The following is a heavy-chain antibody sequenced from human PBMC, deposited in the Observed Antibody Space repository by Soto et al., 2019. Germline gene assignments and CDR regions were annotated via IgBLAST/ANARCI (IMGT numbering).Heavy chain of an antibody. CDR1: GFTFNNYA. D-gene: IGHD1-1*01. Sequence: EVQLLESGGGLVQPGGALRLSCAASGFTFNNYAMYWVRQAPGKGLEWVSAISSGGGHTYYRDSVKGRFTISRDNSKNTMYLGMVNLRGEDTAVYSCAKDRDEYGYFDAFDIWGQGTMVTVSS. V-gene: IGHV3-23*01. CDR3: AKDRDEYGYFDAFDI. CDR2: ISSGGGHT. J-gene: IGHJ3*02.